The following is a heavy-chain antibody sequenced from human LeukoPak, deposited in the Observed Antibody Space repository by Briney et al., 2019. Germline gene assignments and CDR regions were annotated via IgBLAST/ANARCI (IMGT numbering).Heavy chain of an antibody. CDR2: ISGSCGST. D-gene: IGHD3-3*01. CDR3: AKDESFGYYDFWSGSNDY. J-gene: IGHJ4*02. CDR1: GFTFSSYA. V-gene: IGHV3-23*01. Sequence: GGSLRLSCAASGFTFSSYAMSWVRQAPGKGLEWVSAISGSCGSTYYADSVKGRFTISRDNAKNSLYLQMNSLRAEDTAVYYCAKDESFGYYDFWSGSNDYWGQGTLVTVSS.